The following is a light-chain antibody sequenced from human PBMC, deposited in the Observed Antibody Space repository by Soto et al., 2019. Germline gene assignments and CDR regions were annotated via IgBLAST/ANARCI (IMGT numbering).Light chain of an antibody. Sequence: EIVLTQSPGTLSLSPGERATLSCRARQSVSSSYLAWYQQKPGQAPRLLIYGASSRATGIPDRFSGSGSGTDFTLTISRLEPEDFAVYYCHQYDSWTFGQGTKVDIK. J-gene: IGKJ1*01. CDR3: HQYDSWT. V-gene: IGKV3-20*01. CDR2: GAS. CDR1: QSVSSSY.